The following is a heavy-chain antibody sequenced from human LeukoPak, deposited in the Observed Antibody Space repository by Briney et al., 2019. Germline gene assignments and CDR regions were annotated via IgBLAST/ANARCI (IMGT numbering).Heavy chain of an antibody. Sequence: ASVKVSCKASGYTFTSYDINWVRQATGQGLEWMGWMNPNSGNTGYAQKFQGRVTMTRNTSISTAYMELSSLRSEDTAVYYCARGRIVRRVTGRAFDIWGQGTMVTVSS. CDR2: MNPNSGNT. D-gene: IGHD3-10*01. J-gene: IGHJ3*02. CDR3: ARGRIVRRVTGRAFDI. V-gene: IGHV1-8*01. CDR1: GYTFTSYD.